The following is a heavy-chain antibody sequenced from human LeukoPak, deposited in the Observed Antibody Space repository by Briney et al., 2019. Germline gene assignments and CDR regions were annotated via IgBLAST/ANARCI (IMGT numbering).Heavy chain of an antibody. CDR2: ISGSGGST. CDR1: GFTFSSYA. D-gene: IGHD3-22*01. J-gene: IGHJ4*02. CDR3: SYFYVSSGCYIC. Sequence: GGSLRLSCAASGFTFSSYAMSWVRQAPGKGLELVSAISGSGGSTYYADSVKGRLTISRDNSKNTVYLQMNSLRAEDTALYYCSYFYVSSGCYICWGQGTLVTVSS. V-gene: IGHV3-23*01.